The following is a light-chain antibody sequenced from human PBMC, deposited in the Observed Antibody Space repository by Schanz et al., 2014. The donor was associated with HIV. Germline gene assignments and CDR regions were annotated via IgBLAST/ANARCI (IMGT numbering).Light chain of an antibody. J-gene: IGKJ1*01. V-gene: IGKV1-5*03. CDR2: QAS. CDR3: QQYHSSSWT. CDR1: QHIGFW. Sequence: DIQMTQSPSSLSASVGDTVSITCRASQHIGFWLTWYQQKPGKAPNLLIFQASRLNSGVPSRFSGSGSWTEFTLTISILQPDDSATYYCQQYHSSSWTFGRGTRLEIK.